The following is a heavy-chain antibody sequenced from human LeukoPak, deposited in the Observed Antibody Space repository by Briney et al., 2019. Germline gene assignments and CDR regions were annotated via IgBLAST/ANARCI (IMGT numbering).Heavy chain of an antibody. CDR1: GDTFTSNW. J-gene: IGHJ5*02. V-gene: IGHV1-46*01. CDR3: ARDHSIYDKSWWFPP. D-gene: IGHD3-9*01. CDR2: INPNGGTT. Sequence: ASVKVSCKTSGDTFTSNWMHWVRQAPGQGLEWMGIINPNGGTTIYAPKFQGRVTVTRDTSSNTVYMELSSLRSDDTAVYHCARDHSIYDKSWWFPPWGQGTLVTVSS.